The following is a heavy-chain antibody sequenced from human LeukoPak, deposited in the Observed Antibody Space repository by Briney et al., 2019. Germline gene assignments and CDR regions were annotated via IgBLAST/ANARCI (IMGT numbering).Heavy chain of an antibody. CDR2: IIPIFGTA. CDR1: GGTFSSYA. D-gene: IGHD3-22*01. V-gene: IGHV1-69*01. J-gene: IGHJ3*02. Sequence: SVKVSCKASGGTFSSYAISWVRQAPGQGLEWMGGIIPIFGTANYAQKFQGRVTITADESTSTAYMELSNLRSEDTAVYYCARDQRVDGSGYYDAFDIWGQGTMVTVSS. CDR3: ARDQRVDGSGYYDAFDI.